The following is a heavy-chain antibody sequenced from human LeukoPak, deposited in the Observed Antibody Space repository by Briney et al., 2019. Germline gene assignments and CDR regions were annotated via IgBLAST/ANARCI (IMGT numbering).Heavy chain of an antibody. V-gene: IGHV3-23*01. D-gene: IGHD3-3*01. CDR2: ISGSGGST. CDR1: GFTFSSYA. J-gene: IGHJ4*02. Sequence: PTGGSLRLSCAASGFTFSSYAMSWVRQAPGKGLEWVSAISGSGGSTYYADSVKGRFTISRDNSKNTLYLQMNSLRAEDTAVYYCAKASWYYDFWSAPREGYFDYWGQGTLVTVSS. CDR3: AKASWYYDFWSAPREGYFDY.